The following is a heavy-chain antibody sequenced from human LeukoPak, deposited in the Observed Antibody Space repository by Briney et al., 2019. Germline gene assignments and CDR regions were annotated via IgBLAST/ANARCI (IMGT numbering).Heavy chain of an antibody. J-gene: IGHJ5*02. Sequence: GGSLRLSCAASGFTFSSYWMSWVRQAPGKGLEWVANIKQDGSEKYYVDSVKGRFTISRDNAKNTLYLQMNSLRAEDTAVYYCARDHSALGSYPNPWGQGTQVTVSS. CDR1: GFTFSSYW. V-gene: IGHV3-7*01. CDR3: ARDHSALGSYPNP. CDR2: IKQDGSEK. D-gene: IGHD3-10*01.